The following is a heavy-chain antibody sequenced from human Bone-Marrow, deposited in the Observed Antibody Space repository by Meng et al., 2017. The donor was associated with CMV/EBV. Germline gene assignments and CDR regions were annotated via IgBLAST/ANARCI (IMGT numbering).Heavy chain of an antibody. V-gene: IGHV4-34*01. J-gene: IGHJ6*02. CDR1: GGSFSGYY. CDR2: INHSGST. D-gene: IGHD6-6*01. CDR3: AREMQLARRGYYYYYYGMDV. Sequence: SETLSLTCAVYGGSFSGYYWSWIRQPPGKGLEWIGEINHSGSTNYNPSLKSRVTISVDTSKNQFSLKLSSVTAADTAVYYCAREMQLARRGYYYYYYGMDVWGQGTTVTVSS.